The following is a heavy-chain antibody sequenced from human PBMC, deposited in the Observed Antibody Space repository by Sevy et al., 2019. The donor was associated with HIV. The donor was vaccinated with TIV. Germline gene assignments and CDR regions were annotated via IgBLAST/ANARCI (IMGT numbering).Heavy chain of an antibody. V-gene: IGHV3-23*01. CDR3: AKDPIAASGPATFDV. CDR2: ISGTGANT. Sequence: GGSLRLSCAASGFTFRNFAMSWVRQAPGKGLEWVSTISGTGANTSYADSVKGRFTISRDNSKNTLDLQLNSLRAEDTAIYFCAKDPIAASGPATFDVWGQGTMVTVSS. CDR1: GFTFRNFA. J-gene: IGHJ3*01. D-gene: IGHD6-25*01.